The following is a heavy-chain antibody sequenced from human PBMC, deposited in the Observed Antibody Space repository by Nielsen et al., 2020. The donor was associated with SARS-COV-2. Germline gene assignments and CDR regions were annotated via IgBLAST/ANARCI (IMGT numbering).Heavy chain of an antibody. J-gene: IGHJ5*02. V-gene: IGHV3-23*01. CDR1: GLTFTYYA. CDR3: TAASSAWFDH. D-gene: IGHD5-18*01. Sequence: GGSLRLSCAASGLTFTYYAMSWVRQTPGKGLEWVSTITGAGDATYYADPVKGRFTISKDSSTNTVFLEMNSLRVDDTAEYYCTAASSAWFDHWGQGTLVTVSS. CDR2: ITGAGDAT.